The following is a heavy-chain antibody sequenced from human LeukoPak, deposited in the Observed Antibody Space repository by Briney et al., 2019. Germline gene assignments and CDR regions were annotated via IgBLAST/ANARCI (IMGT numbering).Heavy chain of an antibody. CDR2: INHSGST. J-gene: IGHJ4*02. CDR1: GGSFSGYY. V-gene: IGHV4-34*01. CDR3: ARGGRYCSSTSCYKAPHDY. D-gene: IGHD2-2*02. Sequence: SETLSLTCAVYGGSFSGYYWSWIRQPPGKGLEWIGEINHSGSTNYNPALKRGVTISVDTSKNQFSLKLSSVTAADTAVYYCARGGRYCSSTSCYKAPHDYWGQGTLVTVSS.